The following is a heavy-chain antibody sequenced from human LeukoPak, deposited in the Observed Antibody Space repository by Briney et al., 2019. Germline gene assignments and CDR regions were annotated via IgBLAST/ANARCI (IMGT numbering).Heavy chain of an antibody. Sequence: SETLSLTCAVYGGSFSGYYWSWIRQPPGKGLEWIGEINHSGSTNYNPSLKSRVTISVDTSKNQFSLKLSSVTAADTAVYYCARVNSSGCDYWGQGTPVTVSS. CDR2: INHSGST. D-gene: IGHD6-19*01. CDR1: GGSFSGYY. J-gene: IGHJ4*02. CDR3: ARVNSSGCDY. V-gene: IGHV4-34*01.